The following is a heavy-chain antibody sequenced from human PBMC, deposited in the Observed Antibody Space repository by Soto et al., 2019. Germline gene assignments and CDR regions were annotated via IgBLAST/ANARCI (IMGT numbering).Heavy chain of an antibody. J-gene: IGHJ4*02. CDR1: GYTLTELS. Sequence: ASVKVSCKVSGYTLTELSMHWVRQAPGRGLEWMGGFDPEDGETIYAQKFQGRVTMTEDTSTDTAYMELSSLRADDAAVYYCVKGSSDSRPYYFDYWGQGTLVTVSS. CDR3: VKGSSDSRPYYFDY. V-gene: IGHV1-24*01. D-gene: IGHD3-22*01. CDR2: FDPEDGET.